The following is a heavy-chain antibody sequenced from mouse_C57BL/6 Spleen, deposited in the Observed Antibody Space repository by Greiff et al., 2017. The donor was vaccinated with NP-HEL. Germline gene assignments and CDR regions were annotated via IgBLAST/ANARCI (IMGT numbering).Heavy chain of an antibody. CDR3: ARGLLLDY. J-gene: IGHJ2*01. D-gene: IGHD2-3*01. CDR1: GFTFSDYG. Sequence: EVKLVESGGGLVKPGGSLKLSCAASGFTFSDYGMHWVRQAPEQGLEWVAYISSSSSTIYYAETVKGRFTIARDNAKNTLFLQMTSLRSEDTAMYYCARGLLLDYWGQGTTLTVSS. V-gene: IGHV5-17*01. CDR2: ISSSSSTI.